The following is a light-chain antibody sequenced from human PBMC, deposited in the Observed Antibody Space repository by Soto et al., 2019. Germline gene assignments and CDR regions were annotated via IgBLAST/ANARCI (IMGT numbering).Light chain of an antibody. V-gene: IGKV1-5*01. CDR1: QSIISW. CDR3: QQYKKFSRS. Sequence: DIQMTQSPSTLSASVGDRVTISCRASQSIISWLAWYQQKPGKAPKLLIYDASRLQSGVTSRFSGSGSGTEFTLTISSLQPEDFATYYCQQYKKFSRSFGQGTKVEIK. CDR2: DAS. J-gene: IGKJ1*01.